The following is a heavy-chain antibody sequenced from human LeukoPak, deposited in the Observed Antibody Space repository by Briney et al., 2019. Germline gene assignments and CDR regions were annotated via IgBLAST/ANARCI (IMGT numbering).Heavy chain of an antibody. CDR3: ARDRGSSWFNRGQLLDS. CDR2: ISPSSSSM. Sequence: GGSLRLSCAASGFSFSRYSMSWVRQTPGQGLEWVSYISPSSSSMHYADSVKGRFTISRDNAKNSLYLQVNSLRAEDTAVYYCARDRGSSWFNRGQLLDSWGQGTLVTVSS. V-gene: IGHV3-48*04. CDR1: GFSFSRYS. D-gene: IGHD6-13*01. J-gene: IGHJ4*02.